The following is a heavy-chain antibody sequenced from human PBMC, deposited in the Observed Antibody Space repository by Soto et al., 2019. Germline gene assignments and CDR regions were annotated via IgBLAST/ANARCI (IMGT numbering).Heavy chain of an antibody. CDR2: IDWDDDK. J-gene: IGHJ4*02. CDR1: GFSLSTSGMC. Sequence: SGPTLVNPTQTLTLTCTFSGFSLSTSGMCVSWIRQPPGKALEWLALIDWDDDKYYSTSLKTRLTISKDTSKNQVALTMTNMDPGDTATYSCARIRNYYDSSGYFVREYYFDYWGQGTLGTVSS. V-gene: IGHV2-70*01. D-gene: IGHD3-22*01. CDR3: ARIRNYYDSSGYFVREYYFDY.